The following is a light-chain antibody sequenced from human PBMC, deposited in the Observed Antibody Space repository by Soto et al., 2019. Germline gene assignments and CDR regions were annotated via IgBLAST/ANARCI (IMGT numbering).Light chain of an antibody. CDR1: QSVHNF. CDR2: DAS. J-gene: IGKJ1*01. CDR3: QQYGSSGT. Sequence: EIVMTQSPATLSVSPGERATLSCKASQSVHNFLAWYQQKPGQAPSLLIYDASKRASGFPARFSGSGSGTEFTLTISRLEPEDFAVYYCQQYGSSGTFGQGTKVDIK. V-gene: IGKV3-20*01.